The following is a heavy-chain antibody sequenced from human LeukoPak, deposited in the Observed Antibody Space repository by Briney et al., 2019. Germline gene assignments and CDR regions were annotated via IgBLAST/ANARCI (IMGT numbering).Heavy chain of an antibody. V-gene: IGHV1-18*01. Sequence: ASVKVSFKSSGYTFTSYGISWVRHAPGQGLEWMGLISAYDGNRNYAQKLQGRVTMTTDTSTSTAYMELRSLRSDDTAVYYCAIARDYGSGSYSPLNYWGQGTLVTVSS. CDR2: ISAYDGNR. CDR1: GYTFTSYG. CDR3: AIARDYGSGSYSPLNY. J-gene: IGHJ4*02. D-gene: IGHD3-10*01.